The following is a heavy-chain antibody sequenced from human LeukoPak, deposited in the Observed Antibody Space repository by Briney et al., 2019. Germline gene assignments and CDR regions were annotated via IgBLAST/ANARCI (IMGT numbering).Heavy chain of an antibody. CDR1: GYSFITYW. CDR2: IYPGDSYT. V-gene: IGHV5-51*01. Sequence: GEFLKISCKGSGYSFITYWIVWVRQMPGKGLEWMGIIYPGDSYTRYSPSFQGQVTISADKSISTPYLQWSTLKASDTAMYYCARLKPAVGPYFDYWGQGTLVT. J-gene: IGHJ4*02. CDR3: ARLKPAVGPYFDY. D-gene: IGHD6-13*01.